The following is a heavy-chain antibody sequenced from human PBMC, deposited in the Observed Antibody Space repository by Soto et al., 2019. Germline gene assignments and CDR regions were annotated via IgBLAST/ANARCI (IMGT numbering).Heavy chain of an antibody. D-gene: IGHD2-2*01. Sequence: QVNLVQSGAEVKKPGASVKVSCKASGYTFTANAMHWVRQVPGQRFEWMGWIFTDNGDTVYSQNFQGRVTITRDTSANTAHMDLSSLTSEDTAIYYCARGYQGSFDMWGQGTMVTVSS. CDR3: ARGYQGSFDM. J-gene: IGHJ3*02. V-gene: IGHV1-3*04. CDR1: GYTFTANA. CDR2: IFTDNGDT.